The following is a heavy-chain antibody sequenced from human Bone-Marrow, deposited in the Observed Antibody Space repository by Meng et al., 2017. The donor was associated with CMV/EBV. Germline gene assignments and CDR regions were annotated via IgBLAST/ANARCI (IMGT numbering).Heavy chain of an antibody. D-gene: IGHD3-3*01. J-gene: IGHJ4*02. CDR1: GYTFTSYG. CDR3: VRGRYYDFWSGSSHLDY. V-gene: IGHV1-18*01. Sequence: ASVKVSCKASGYTFTSYGISWVRQAPGQGLEWMGWISAYNGNTNYAQKLQGRVTMTTDTSTSTAYLELRSLRSDDTAVYYCVRGRYYDFWSGSSHLDYWGQGTLVTVSS. CDR2: ISAYNGNT.